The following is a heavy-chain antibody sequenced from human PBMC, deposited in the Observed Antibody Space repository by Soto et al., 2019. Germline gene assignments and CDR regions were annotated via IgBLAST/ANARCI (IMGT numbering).Heavy chain of an antibody. J-gene: IGHJ5*02. CDR2: IYYSGST. V-gene: IGHV4-39*01. D-gene: IGHD3-16*01. CDR3: ERRLKGGFFDP. Sequence: SETLSLTCTVSGGSISSSSYYWGWIRQPPGKGLEWIGSIYYSGSTYYNPSLKSRVTISVDTSKNQFSLKLSSVTAADTAVYYCERRLKGGFFDPWGQGTLVTVSS. CDR1: GGSISSSSYY.